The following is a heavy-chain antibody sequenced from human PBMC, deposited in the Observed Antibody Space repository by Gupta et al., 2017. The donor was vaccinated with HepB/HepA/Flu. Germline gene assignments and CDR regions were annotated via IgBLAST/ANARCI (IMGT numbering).Heavy chain of an antibody. D-gene: IGHD6-25*01. V-gene: IGHV4-30-4*01. Sequence: QLPLQESGPGLVNPSQTLSPTCTVSGGAFSSGDNYRTWIRQPPGKGLEWIGQMNYSGSTYYNPSLKGRVTMSRTTSKNQFSLKLRSVTAADTAVYYCARSPAVGSGWYFDYWGQGTLVTVSS. J-gene: IGHJ4*02. CDR3: ARSPAVGSGWYFDY. CDR2: MNYSGST. CDR1: GGAFSSGDNY.